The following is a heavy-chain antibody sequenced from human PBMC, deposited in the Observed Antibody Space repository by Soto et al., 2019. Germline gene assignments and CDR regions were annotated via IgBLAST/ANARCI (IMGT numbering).Heavy chain of an antibody. CDR2: ISISKGKT. CDR1: GYTFLNYD. J-gene: IGHJ6*02. V-gene: IGHV1-18*01. Sequence: QVQLVQSGAEVKRPGASVKVSCKASGYTFLNYDVAWVRWAPGQGLEWLGWISISKGKTYYEQRLQGRVAMTTDTATTTAYMEVTSLRSDDTAVYFCGRKGYIGNFGLDVWGQGTTVTVSS. D-gene: IGHD5-12*01. CDR3: GRKGYIGNFGLDV.